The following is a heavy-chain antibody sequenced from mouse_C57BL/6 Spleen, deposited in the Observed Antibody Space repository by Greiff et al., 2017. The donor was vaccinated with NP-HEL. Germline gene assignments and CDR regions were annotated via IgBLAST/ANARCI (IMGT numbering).Heavy chain of an antibody. Sequence: QVQLKESGPGLVQPSQSLSITCTVSGFSLTSYGVHWVRQSPGKGLEWLGVIWSGGSTDYNAAFISRLSISKDNSKSQVFFKMNSLQADDTAIYYCARNIYYGYWYFDVWGTGTTVTVSS. CDR1: GFSLTSYG. CDR2: IWSGGST. V-gene: IGHV2-2*01. CDR3: ARNIYYGYWYFDV. J-gene: IGHJ1*03. D-gene: IGHD2-1*01.